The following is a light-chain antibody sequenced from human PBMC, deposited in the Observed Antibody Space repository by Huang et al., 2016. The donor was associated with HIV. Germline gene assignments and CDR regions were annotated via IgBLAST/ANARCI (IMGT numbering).Light chain of an antibody. V-gene: IGKV3-15*01. CDR1: QSVSTN. CDR3: QQYNNWPPWT. Sequence: EIVMTQSPATLSVSPGERVTLSCRASQSVSTNLAWYQQTPGPAPRLLIYGPSTRATGIPARFSGSGSGTEFTLTISSLQSEDFGLYYCQQYNNWPPWTFGQGTKVEIK. J-gene: IGKJ1*01. CDR2: GPS.